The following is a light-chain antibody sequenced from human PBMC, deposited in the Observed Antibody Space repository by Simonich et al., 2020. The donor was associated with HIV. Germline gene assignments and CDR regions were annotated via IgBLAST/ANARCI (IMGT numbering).Light chain of an antibody. CDR3: QQYYSTPRT. Sequence: EIVMTQSPATLSVSPGETATLSCMSRQSVSSNLAWYQQKTGQAPRLLIYGASTRATAIPARFSGSGSGTEFTLTISSLQAEDVAVYYCQQYYSTPRTFGQGTKVEIK. CDR2: GAS. V-gene: IGKV3-15*01. CDR1: QSVSSN. J-gene: IGKJ1*01.